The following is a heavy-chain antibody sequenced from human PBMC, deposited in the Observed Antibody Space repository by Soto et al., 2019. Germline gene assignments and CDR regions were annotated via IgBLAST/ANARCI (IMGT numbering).Heavy chain of an antibody. J-gene: IGHJ3*02. CDR1: GGTFSSYT. V-gene: IGHV1-69*02. Sequence: SVKVSCKASGGTFSSYTISWVRQAPGQGLEWMGRIIPILGIANYAQKFQGRVTITADKSTSTAHMELSSLRSEDTAVYYCASLAVADDAFDIWGQGTMVTVSS. CDR2: IIPILGIA. D-gene: IGHD6-19*01. CDR3: ASLAVADDAFDI.